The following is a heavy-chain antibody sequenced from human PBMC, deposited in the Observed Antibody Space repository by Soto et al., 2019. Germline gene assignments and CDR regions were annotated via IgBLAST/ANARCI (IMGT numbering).Heavy chain of an antibody. CDR3: AKDRDPGYSSGQNWFDP. J-gene: IGHJ5*02. Sequence: PGGSLRLSCAASGFTFSSYGMHWVRQAPGKGLEWVAVISYDGSNKYYADSVKGRFTTSRDNSKNTLYLQMNSLRAEDTAVYYCAKDRDPGYSSGQNWFDPWGQGTLVTVSS. CDR1: GFTFSSYG. CDR2: ISYDGSNK. D-gene: IGHD6-19*01. V-gene: IGHV3-30*18.